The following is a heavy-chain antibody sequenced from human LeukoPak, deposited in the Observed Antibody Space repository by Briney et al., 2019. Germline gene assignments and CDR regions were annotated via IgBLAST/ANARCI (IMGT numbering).Heavy chain of an antibody. Sequence: PGGSLRLSCEASGFTFSSYGMHWVCQTPGKGQEWVAVTSYDGSKKYYADSVRGRFTISRDNSKNTLYLQMNSLRSEDTAVYYCASRLTQGDILPGYVTPGNFWGQGTLVTVSS. CDR3: ASRLTQGDILPGYVTPGNF. J-gene: IGHJ4*02. V-gene: IGHV3-30*02. CDR2: TSYDGSKK. CDR1: GFTFSSYG. D-gene: IGHD3-9*01.